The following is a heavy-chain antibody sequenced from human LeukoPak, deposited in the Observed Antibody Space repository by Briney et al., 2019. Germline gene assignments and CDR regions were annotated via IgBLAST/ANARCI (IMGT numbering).Heavy chain of an antibody. CDR2: ISGSGGST. J-gene: IGHJ4*02. CDR1: GFTFSSYA. CDR3: AKVRPYYDFWSGYSFGEHSN. Sequence: GGSLRLSCAASGFTFSSYAMSWVRQAPGKGLEWVSAISGSGGSTYYADSVKGRFTISRDNSKNTLYLQMNSLRAEDTAVYYCAKVRPYYDFWSGYSFGEHSNWGQGTLVTVSS. D-gene: IGHD3-3*01. V-gene: IGHV3-23*01.